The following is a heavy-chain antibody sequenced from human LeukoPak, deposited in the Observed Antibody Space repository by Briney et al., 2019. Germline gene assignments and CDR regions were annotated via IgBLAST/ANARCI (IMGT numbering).Heavy chain of an antibody. D-gene: IGHD1-26*01. CDR3: ARDGVGATIDY. CDR1: GYTFTGYA. Sequence: AASVTVSCKASGYTFTGYAMHWVRQAPGQRLEWMEWINAGNGNTKYSQKFQGRVTITRDTSASTAYMELSSLRSEDTAVYYCARDGVGATIDYWGQGTLVTVSS. J-gene: IGHJ4*02. CDR2: INAGNGNT. V-gene: IGHV1-3*01.